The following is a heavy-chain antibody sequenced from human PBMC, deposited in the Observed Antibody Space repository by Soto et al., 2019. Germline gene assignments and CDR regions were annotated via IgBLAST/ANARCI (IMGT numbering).Heavy chain of an antibody. CDR3: ARGEQWLVRWVY. CDR2: IKYDGSEK. J-gene: IGHJ4*02. D-gene: IGHD6-19*01. Sequence: EVHLVESGGGLVQPGGSLRLSCAASGFTFSSYWMSWVRQAPGKGLEWVANIKYDGSEKYYVDSVKGRFTISRDNARNAVYLQMNSLRDEDTAVYFCARGEQWLVRWVYWGQGTLVAVSS. V-gene: IGHV3-7*04. CDR1: GFTFSSYW.